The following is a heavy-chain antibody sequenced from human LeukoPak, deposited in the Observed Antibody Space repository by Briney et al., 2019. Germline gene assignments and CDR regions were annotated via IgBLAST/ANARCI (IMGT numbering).Heavy chain of an antibody. CDR1: GYSIANYW. V-gene: IGHV5-10-1*01. CDR2: IDPSDSHT. CDR3: GYCPGDCYIPDY. J-gene: IGHJ4*02. Sequence: GESLKISCKGSGYSIANYWINWVRQMAGKRLEWMGRIDPSDSHTYYSPCFQGSGIISDDKSINTAYMQWSSLQAADTAMYYCGYCPGDCYIPDYWGQGTLVTVSS. D-gene: IGHD2-21*02.